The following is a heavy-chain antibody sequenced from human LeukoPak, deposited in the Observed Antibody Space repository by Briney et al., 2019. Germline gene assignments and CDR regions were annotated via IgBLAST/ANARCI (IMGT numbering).Heavy chain of an antibody. J-gene: IGHJ4*01. CDR3: ARGRSYGFDFES. D-gene: IGHD5-18*01. CDR2: KYYSGST. V-gene: IGHV4-61*01. Sequence: PSETLSLTCDVSGVSINTCCYYWTWIRQPPGKGLEWIGYKYYSGSTRYNSSLRSRLTISLDSSKNQFSLRLTSVTAADTAVYYCARGRSYGFDFESWGPGTLVIVSS. CDR1: GVSINTCCYY.